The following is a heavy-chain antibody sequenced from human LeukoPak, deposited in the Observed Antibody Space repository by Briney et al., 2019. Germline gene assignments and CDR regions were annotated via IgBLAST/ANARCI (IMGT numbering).Heavy chain of an antibody. V-gene: IGHV4-4*02. D-gene: IGHD2-21*01. J-gene: IGHJ4*02. CDR2: VAHHGKT. CDR1: GGSVSSSKW. CDR3: TRTNRDWVPSDY. Sequence: PSETLSLTCVVSGGSVSSSKWWSWVRQPPGKGLEWIAEVAHHGKTNYNPSLESRVTVSLDKSKSQFSLNLTSVTAADTAVYFCTRTNRDWVPSDYWGQGTLVTVSS.